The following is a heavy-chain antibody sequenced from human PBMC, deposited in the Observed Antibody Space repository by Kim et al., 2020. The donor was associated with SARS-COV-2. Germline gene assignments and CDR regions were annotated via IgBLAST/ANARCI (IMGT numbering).Heavy chain of an antibody. V-gene: IGHV1-2*02. Sequence: ASVKVSCKASGYTFTGYYMHWVRQAPGQGLEWMGWINPNSGGTNYAQKFQGRVTMTRDTSISTAYMELSRLRSDDTAVYYCAILMVYATNDAFDIWGQGTMVTVSS. D-gene: IGHD2-8*01. J-gene: IGHJ3*02. CDR2: INPNSGGT. CDR3: AILMVYATNDAFDI. CDR1: GYTFTGYY.